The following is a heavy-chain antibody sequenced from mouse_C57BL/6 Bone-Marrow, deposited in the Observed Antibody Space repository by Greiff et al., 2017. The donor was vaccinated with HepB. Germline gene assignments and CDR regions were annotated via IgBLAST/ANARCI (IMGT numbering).Heavy chain of an antibody. J-gene: IGHJ3*01. Sequence: ESGPGLVKPSQSLSLTCSVTGYSITSGYYWNWIRQFPGNKLEWMGYISYDGSNNYNPSLKNRISITRDTSKNQFFLKLNSVTTEDTATYYCAREGYGNYLAWFAYWGQGTLVTVSA. CDR1: GYSITSGYY. D-gene: IGHD2-1*01. CDR2: ISYDGSN. V-gene: IGHV3-6*01. CDR3: AREGYGNYLAWFAY.